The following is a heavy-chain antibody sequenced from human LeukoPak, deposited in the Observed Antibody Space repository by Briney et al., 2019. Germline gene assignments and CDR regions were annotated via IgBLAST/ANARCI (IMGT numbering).Heavy chain of an antibody. CDR1: GFTLSSYS. D-gene: IGHD5-12*01. Sequence: GGSLRLSCAASGFTLSSYSMNWVRQAPWKGLEWVSSISTSSSYIYSADSVKGRFTISRDNARNSLYLQMNSLRAEDTAVYYCARGSQRVASQDNWFDPWGQGTLVTVSS. CDR3: ARGSQRVASQDNWFDP. J-gene: IGHJ5*02. V-gene: IGHV3-21*01. CDR2: ISTSSSYI.